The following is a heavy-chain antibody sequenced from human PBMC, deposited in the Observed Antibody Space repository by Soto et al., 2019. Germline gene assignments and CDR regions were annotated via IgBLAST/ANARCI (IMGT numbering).Heavy chain of an antibody. V-gene: IGHV3-48*02. CDR2: ISSSSSTI. D-gene: IGHD3-10*01. Sequence: EVQLVESGGGLVQPGGSLRLSCAASGFTFSSYSMNWVRQAPGKGLEWVSYISSSSSTIYYSDSVKGRFTISRVNAKNSLYLKMNSLRDEDTAVYYCARALITMVREVIMDYWGQGTLVTVTS. CDR3: ARALITMVREVIMDY. CDR1: GFTFSSYS. J-gene: IGHJ4*02.